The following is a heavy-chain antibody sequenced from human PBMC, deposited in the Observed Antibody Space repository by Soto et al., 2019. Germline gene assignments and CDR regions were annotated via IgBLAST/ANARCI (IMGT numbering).Heavy chain of an antibody. CDR2: IIPIFGTA. V-gene: IGHV1-69*01. J-gene: IGHJ4*02. D-gene: IGHD1-26*01. CDR1: GGTFSSYP. CDR3: ARDGGRHSGGMDY. Sequence: QVQLVQSGAEVKKPGSSVKVSCKASGGTFSSYPINWVRQAPGQGLEWMGEIIPIFGTANYAQKFQGRVTITADESTSTAYMELGSLRAEDTAVYYCARDGGRHSGGMDYWGQGTLVTVSS.